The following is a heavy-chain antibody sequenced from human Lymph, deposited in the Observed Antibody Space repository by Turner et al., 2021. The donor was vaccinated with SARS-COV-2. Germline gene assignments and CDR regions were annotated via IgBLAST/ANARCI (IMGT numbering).Heavy chain of an antibody. CDR3: ARDYSSSSYLVSWFDP. CDR2: IWYDGSNK. D-gene: IGHD6-6*01. CDR1: GFTFSSYG. V-gene: IGHV3-33*01. J-gene: IGHJ5*02. Sequence: QVQLVESGGGVVQPGRSLRLSCAASGFTFSSYGMHWVRQAPGKGLEWVAVIWYDGSNKYYAESVKGRFTISRDNSKNTLYLQMNSLRAEDTAVYYCARDYSSSSYLVSWFDPWGQGTLVTVSS.